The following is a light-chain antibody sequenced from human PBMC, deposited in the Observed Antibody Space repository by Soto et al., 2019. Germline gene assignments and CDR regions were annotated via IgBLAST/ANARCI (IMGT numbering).Light chain of an antibody. CDR3: QSYDSSLIGYV. V-gene: IGLV1-40*01. CDR2: GNS. Sequence: QSVLTQPPSVSGAPGQRVTISCTGSSSSIGAGYDVHWYQQLPGAAPKLLISGNSNRPSGVPDRFSGSKSGTSASLAITGLQAEDEADYYCQSYDSSLIGYVFGTGTKLTVL. CDR1: SSSIGAGYD. J-gene: IGLJ1*01.